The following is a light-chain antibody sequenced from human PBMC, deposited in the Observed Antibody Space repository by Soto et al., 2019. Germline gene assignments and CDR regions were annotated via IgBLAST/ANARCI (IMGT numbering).Light chain of an antibody. CDR2: GAS. CDR1: QSVDSN. CDR3: QQYNNWWT. J-gene: IGKJ1*01. Sequence: EILMTQSPATLSVSPGERATLSCRASQSVDSNLAWYQQKPGQAPRLIIYGASTRATGISARFSGSGSGTEFTLTISSLQSEDFGVYYCQQYNNWWTFGQGTKVEI. V-gene: IGKV3-15*01.